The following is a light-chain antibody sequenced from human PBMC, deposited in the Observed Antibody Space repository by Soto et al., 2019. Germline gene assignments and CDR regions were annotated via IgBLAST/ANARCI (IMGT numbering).Light chain of an antibody. J-gene: IGKJ1*01. CDR3: QQSYSTPQT. CDR2: AAS. V-gene: IGKV1-39*01. Sequence: DIQMTQSPSSLSACVGYRVITTCLAIQSISSYLNWYQQIPGKAPKLLIYAASSLQSGVPSRFSGSGSGTDFTLTISSLQPEDFATYYCQQSYSTPQTFGQGTKVDIK. CDR1: QSISSY.